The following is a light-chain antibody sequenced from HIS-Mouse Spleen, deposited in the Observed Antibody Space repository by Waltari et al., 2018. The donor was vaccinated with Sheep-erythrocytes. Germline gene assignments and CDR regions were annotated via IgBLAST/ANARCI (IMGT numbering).Light chain of an antibody. CDR1: ALPKQY. J-gene: IGLJ2*01. Sequence: SYELTQPPSVSVSPGQTARITCPGDALPKQYAYWYQKKPGQAPVLVIYKDSERPSGIPERFSGSSSGTTVTLTISGVQAEDEADYYCQSADSSGTYPVFGGGTKLTVL. V-gene: IGLV3-25*03. CDR3: QSADSSGTYPV. CDR2: KDS.